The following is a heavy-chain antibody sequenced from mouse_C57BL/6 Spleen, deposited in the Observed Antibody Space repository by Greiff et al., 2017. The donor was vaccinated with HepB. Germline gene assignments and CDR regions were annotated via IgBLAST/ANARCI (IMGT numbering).Heavy chain of an antibody. CDR2: INPNYGTT. Sequence: EVQLQQSGPELVKPGASVKISCKASGYSFTDYNMNWVKQSNGKSLEWIGVINPNYGTTSYNQKFKGKATLPVDQSSSTAYMQLNSLTSEDSAVYYCARSYYYGSSYRYYAMDYWGQGTSVTVAS. J-gene: IGHJ4*01. CDR3: ARSYYYGSSYRYYAMDY. V-gene: IGHV1-39*01. D-gene: IGHD1-1*01. CDR1: GYSFTDYN.